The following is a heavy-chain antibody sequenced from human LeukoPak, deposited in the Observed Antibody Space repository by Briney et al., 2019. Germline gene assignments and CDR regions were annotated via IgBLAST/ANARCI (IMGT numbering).Heavy chain of an antibody. Sequence: ASVRVSCKASGYTFITYCMHWVRQAPGQGLEWMGWINPNSGGTSYAQKFQGRVTMTRDTSISTAYMDLSRLQSDDTAVYYCAREYVNSGFDLWGQGTLVTVSS. V-gene: IGHV1-2*02. CDR2: INPNSGGT. CDR1: GYTFITYC. D-gene: IGHD1-1*01. J-gene: IGHJ5*02. CDR3: AREYVNSGFDL.